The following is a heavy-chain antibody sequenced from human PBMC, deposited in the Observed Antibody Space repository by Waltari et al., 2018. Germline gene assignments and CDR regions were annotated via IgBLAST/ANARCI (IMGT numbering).Heavy chain of an antibody. CDR3: ARENSFDY. Sequence: QVQLVQSGAEVKKPGASVKVSCKASGYTFTSYGISWVRQAPGKGLEWMGWISAYNGNTNEAQKFQGRVTMTTDTSTRTADMELRSRRSDDTAVDYCARENSFDYWGQGTLVTVSS. J-gene: IGHJ4*02. CDR2: ISAYNGNT. V-gene: IGHV1-18*01. CDR1: GYTFTSYG.